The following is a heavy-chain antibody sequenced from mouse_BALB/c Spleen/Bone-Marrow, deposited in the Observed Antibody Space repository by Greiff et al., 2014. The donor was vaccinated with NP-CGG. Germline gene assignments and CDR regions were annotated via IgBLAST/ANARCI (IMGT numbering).Heavy chain of an antibody. CDR2: INPNNGGT. CDR3: ARRGVFYYGSSYFWYFDV. Sequence: DVKLQESGPELVKPGASVKIPCKASGYTFTDYNMDWVKQSHGKSLEWIGDINPNNGGTIYNQKFKGKATLTVDKSSSTAYMELRSLTSEDTAVYYCARRGVFYYGSSYFWYFDVWGAGTTVTVSS. J-gene: IGHJ1*01. CDR1: GYTFTDYN. V-gene: IGHV1-18*01. D-gene: IGHD1-1*01.